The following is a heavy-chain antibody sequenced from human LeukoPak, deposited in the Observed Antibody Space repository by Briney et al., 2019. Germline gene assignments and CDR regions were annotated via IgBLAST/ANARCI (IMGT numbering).Heavy chain of an antibody. CDR3: AGITYRSGCRYFDL. J-gene: IGHJ2*01. CDR1: GFIFSSYE. V-gene: IGHV3-48*03. D-gene: IGHD6-19*01. Sequence: GGSLRLSCAASGFIFSSYEMNWVRQAPGKGLEWVSFISSSGSTIYNADSVKGRFTISRDNAENSLYLQMNSLRAEDTAVYYCAGITYRSGCRYFDLWGRGTLVTVSS. CDR2: ISSSGSTI.